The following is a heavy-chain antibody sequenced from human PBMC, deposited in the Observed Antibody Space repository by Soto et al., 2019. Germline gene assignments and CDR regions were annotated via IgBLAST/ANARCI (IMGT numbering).Heavy chain of an antibody. Sequence: QMQLVQSGPEVKKPGTSVKVSCKASGFTFTSSAVQWVRQARGQRLEWIGWIVVGSGNTNYAQKFQERVNITRDMSTSTAYMELRSLRYEDTAVYDCAAAPRQWRGRGEAFDLRGQGTMVTVSS. CDR3: AAAPRQWRGRGEAFDL. D-gene: IGHD3-16*01. CDR1: GFTFTSSA. J-gene: IGHJ3*01. V-gene: IGHV1-58*01. CDR2: IVVGSGNT.